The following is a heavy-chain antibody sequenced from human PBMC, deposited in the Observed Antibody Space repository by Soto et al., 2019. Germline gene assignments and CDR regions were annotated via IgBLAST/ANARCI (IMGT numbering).Heavy chain of an antibody. CDR3: ARVDVELELPSWFDP. J-gene: IGHJ5*02. D-gene: IGHD1-7*01. V-gene: IGHV3-30-3*01. CDR2: ISYDGSNK. CDR1: GFTFSSYT. Sequence: PGGSLRLSCAASGFTFSSYTMHWVRQAPGKGLEWVAVISYDGSNKYYADSVKGRFTISRDNSKNTLYLQMNSLRAEDTAVYYCARVDVELELPSWFDPWGQGTLVTVSS.